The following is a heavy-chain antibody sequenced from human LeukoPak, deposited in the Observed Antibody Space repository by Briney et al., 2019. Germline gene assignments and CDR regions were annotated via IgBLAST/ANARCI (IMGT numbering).Heavy chain of an antibody. CDR1: GLTFSSYA. Sequence: PGGSLRLSCAASGLTFSSYAMHWVRQAPGKGLEWVAVISYDGSNKYYADSVKGRFTISRDNSKNTLYLQMNSLRAEDTAVYYCARDRVGGNATFDIWGQGTMVTVSS. CDR2: ISYDGSNK. D-gene: IGHD4-23*01. V-gene: IGHV3-30*04. CDR3: ARDRVGGNATFDI. J-gene: IGHJ3*02.